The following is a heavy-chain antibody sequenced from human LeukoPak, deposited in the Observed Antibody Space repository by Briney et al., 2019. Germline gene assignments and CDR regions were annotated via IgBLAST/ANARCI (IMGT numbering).Heavy chain of an antibody. CDR2: ISGSGGST. CDR1: GFTFSSYA. D-gene: IGHD3-22*01. CDR3: AKSGSSGYYYPGY. V-gene: IGHV3-23*01. J-gene: IGHJ4*02. Sequence: GGSLRLSCAASGFTFSSYAMSWVRQAPGKGLEWVSAISGSGGSTYYAGSAKGRFPISRDNSKHTLYLQMNSLRAEDTAVYYCAKSGSSGYYYPGYWGQGTLVTVSS.